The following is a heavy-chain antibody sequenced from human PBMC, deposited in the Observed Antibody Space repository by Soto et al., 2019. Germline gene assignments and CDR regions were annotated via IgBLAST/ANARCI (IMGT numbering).Heavy chain of an antibody. CDR2: INQDGSQK. Sequence: EVQLVESGGGLVQPGGSLRLSCAASGFRFTNSWMSWVRQAPGKGREWVAHINQDGSQKYYVDSVKGRFTISRDNAKSSLYLQMNTLRAEDTAGYYFATWADAVDVDQSQHWGQATLVSVSS. CDR3: ATWADAVDVDQSQH. V-gene: IGHV3-7*01. J-gene: IGHJ1*01. D-gene: IGHD2-2*01. CDR1: GFRFTNSW.